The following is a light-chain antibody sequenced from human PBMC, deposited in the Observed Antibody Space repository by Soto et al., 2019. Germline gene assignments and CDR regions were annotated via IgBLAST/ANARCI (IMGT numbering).Light chain of an antibody. V-gene: IGKV1-27*01. CDR3: QKYNSAPLT. CDR1: QGISTY. Sequence: DIQMTQSPSSLSASVGGRVTITCRASQGISTYLAWYQQKPGKVPKLLIYAASTLQSGVPSRFSASGSGTEFTLTISSLQPEDVATYYCQKYNSAPLTFGGGTKVEIK. CDR2: AAS. J-gene: IGKJ4*01.